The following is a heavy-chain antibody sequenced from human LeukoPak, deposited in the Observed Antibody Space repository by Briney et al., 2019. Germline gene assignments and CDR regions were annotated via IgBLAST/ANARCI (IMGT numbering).Heavy chain of an antibody. D-gene: IGHD3-10*01. CDR3: TGNYHGSGSYADFDY. Sequence: GGSLRLSCAASGFTFSGSALHWVRQASGKGLEWVGRIRSTANGYATAYAASVKGRFTISRDDSKNTAYLQMDSLKTEDTAVYYCTGNYHGSGSYADFDYWGQGTLVTVSS. CDR1: GFTFSGSA. J-gene: IGHJ4*02. CDR2: IRSTANGYAT. V-gene: IGHV3-73*01.